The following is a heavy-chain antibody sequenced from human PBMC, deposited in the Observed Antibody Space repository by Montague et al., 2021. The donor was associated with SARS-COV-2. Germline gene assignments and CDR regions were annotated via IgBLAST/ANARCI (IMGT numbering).Heavy chain of an antibody. CDR2: IYYSGST. CDR3: AGQSGISPFDN. CDR1: GGSISSSNYY. V-gene: IGHV4-39*01. Sequence: SETLSLTCTVSGGSISSSNYYWGWIRQPPGKGLEWIGSIYYSGSTYYTPSLKSRVTISVDTSKNQFSLKLSSVTAADTAVYYCAGQSGISPFDNWGQGTLVTVSS. D-gene: IGHD5-12*01. J-gene: IGHJ4*02.